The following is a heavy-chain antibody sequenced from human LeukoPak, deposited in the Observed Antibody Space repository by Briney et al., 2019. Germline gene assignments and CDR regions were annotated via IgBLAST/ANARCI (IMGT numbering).Heavy chain of an antibody. Sequence: ASVKVSCKASGYTFTGYYMHWVRQAPGQGLAWMGWINPNSGGTNYAQKFQGRVTMTRDTSISTAYMELSRLRSDDTAVYYCAHTTHYDILTDAFDIWGQGTMVTVSS. J-gene: IGHJ3*02. CDR3: AHTTHYDILTDAFDI. CDR1: GYTFTGYY. V-gene: IGHV1-2*02. CDR2: INPNSGGT. D-gene: IGHD3-9*01.